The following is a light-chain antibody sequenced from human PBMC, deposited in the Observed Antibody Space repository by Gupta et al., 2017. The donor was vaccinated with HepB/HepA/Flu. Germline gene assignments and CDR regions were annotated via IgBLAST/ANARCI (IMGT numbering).Light chain of an antibody. J-gene: IGLJ2*01. V-gene: IGLV1-47*01. CDR2: RNN. CDR1: SSNIGSNY. Sequence: QSVVTQPPSASGTPGQRVTISCSGSSSNIGSNYVYWYQQLPGTAPKLLISRNNQRPSGVPDRFSGSKSGTSASLAISGLRSEDEAEYYCAAWDDSLRGVVFGGGIKLTVL. CDR3: AAWDDSLRGVV.